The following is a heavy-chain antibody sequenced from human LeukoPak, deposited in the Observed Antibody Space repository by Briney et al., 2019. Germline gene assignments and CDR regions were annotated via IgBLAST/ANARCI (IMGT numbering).Heavy chain of an antibody. CDR1: GFTFSRYA. V-gene: IGHV3-64D*09. D-gene: IGHD1-26*01. CDR3: VKDVGGSYAFDY. CDR2: INDNGGRT. J-gene: IGHJ4*02. Sequence: GSLRLSCSASGFTFSRYAMHCVRQAPGKGLEYVSGINDNGGRTHYGDSVKGRFSISRDNSKNTLHLQMSTLRAEDTALYYCVKDVGGSYAFDYWGQGILVTVAS.